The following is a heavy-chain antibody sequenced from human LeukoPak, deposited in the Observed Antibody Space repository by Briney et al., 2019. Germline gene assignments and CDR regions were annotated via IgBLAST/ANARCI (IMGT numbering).Heavy chain of an antibody. CDR1: GFTFSSYS. CDR2: ISGSSSYI. CDR3: TIFGVVTLFDY. Sequence: NAGGSLRLSCAASGFTFSSYSMNWVRQAPGKGLEWVSSISGSSSYIYYADSVKGRFTISRDNAKNSLYLQMNSLRAEDTAVYYCTIFGVVTLFDYWGQGTLVTVSS. V-gene: IGHV3-21*01. J-gene: IGHJ4*02. D-gene: IGHD3-3*01.